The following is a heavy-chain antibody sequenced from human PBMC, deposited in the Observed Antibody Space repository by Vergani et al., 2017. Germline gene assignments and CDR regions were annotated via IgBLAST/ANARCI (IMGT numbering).Heavy chain of an antibody. CDR3: ARRWGGSGSYFNWFDP. Sequence: QVQLQQWGAGLLKPSETLSLTCAVSGGSISSYYWSWIRQPPGKGLEWIGYIYYSGSTNYNPSLKSRVTISVDTSKNQFSLKLSSVTAADTAVYYCARRWGGSGSYFNWFDPWGQGTLVTVSS. CDR1: GGSISSYY. CDR2: IYYSGST. J-gene: IGHJ5*02. D-gene: IGHD3-10*01. V-gene: IGHV4-59*01.